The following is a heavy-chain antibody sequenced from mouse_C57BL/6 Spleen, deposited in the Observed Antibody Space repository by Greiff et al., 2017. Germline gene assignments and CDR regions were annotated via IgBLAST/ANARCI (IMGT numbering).Heavy chain of an antibody. CDR1: GYSITSGYD. D-gene: IGHD2-3*01. V-gene: IGHV3-1*01. CDR2: ISYSGST. J-gene: IGHJ1*03. CDR3: ARGGVYLGYFDV. Sequence: VQLQQSGPGMVKPSQSLSLTCTVTGYSITSGYDWHWIRHFPGNKLEWMGYISYSGSTNYNPSLKSRISITHDTSKNHFFLKLNSVTTEDTATYYCARGGVYLGYFDVWGTGTTVTVSS.